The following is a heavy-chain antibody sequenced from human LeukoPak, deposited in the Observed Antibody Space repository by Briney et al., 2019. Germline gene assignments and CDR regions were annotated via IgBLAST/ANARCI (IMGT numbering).Heavy chain of an antibody. CDR3: ARAVPTGGGDY. CDR2: IYTSGST. D-gene: IGHD7-27*01. CDR1: GGSISSGSYY. V-gene: IGHV4-61*02. Sequence: SETLSLTCTVSGGSISSGSYYWSWIRQPAGKGLEWIGRIYTSGSTNYNPSLKSRVTISVDTSKNQFSLKLSSVTAADTAVYYCARAVPTGGGDYWGQGTLVTVSS. J-gene: IGHJ4*02.